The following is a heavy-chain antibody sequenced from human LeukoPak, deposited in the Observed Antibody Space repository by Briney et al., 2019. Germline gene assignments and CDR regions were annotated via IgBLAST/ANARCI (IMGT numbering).Heavy chain of an antibody. J-gene: IGHJ6*02. V-gene: IGHV3-23*01. CDR3: SKGRGGV. Sequence: GVSLRLSCAVSGFTFSTYAMTWVRQSPGKGLQWLSLISAEGYTYYADSVKGRFTISRDSSKNALYLQINSLRVEDTALYYCSKGRGGVWGQGTTVTVSS. CDR2: ISAEGYT. D-gene: IGHD3-16*01. CDR1: GFTFSTYA.